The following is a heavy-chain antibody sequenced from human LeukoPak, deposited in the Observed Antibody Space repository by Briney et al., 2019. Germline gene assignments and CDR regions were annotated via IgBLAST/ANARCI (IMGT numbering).Heavy chain of an antibody. CDR1: GYSSTTYW. J-gene: IGHJ4*02. D-gene: IGHD5-24*01. CDR3: ARRHVYNCFFDY. V-gene: IGHV5-51*01. CDR2: IYPGDSET. Sequence: KDGESLKISCKGSGYSSTTYWIAWVRQMPGKGLEWMGIIYPGDSETRYSPSFQGQVTISADKSISTAYLQWSSLKASDTAMHYCARRHVYNCFFDYWGQGTLVTVSS.